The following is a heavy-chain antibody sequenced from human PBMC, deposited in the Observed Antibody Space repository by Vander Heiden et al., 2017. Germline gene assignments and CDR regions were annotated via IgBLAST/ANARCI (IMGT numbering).Heavy chain of an antibody. CDR2: ISDSGSTT. CDR3: ARLITISGVGFYFDS. V-gene: IGHV3-23*01. Sequence: EVQLLESGGGLVQPAGPLRLSCIASGFSFSTVAMGWVRQARGKGLEWVSGISDSGSTTYYADSVKGRLTISRDNYKKTLYLQMNSLTVEDTAVYYCARLITISGVGFYFDSWGQGTLVAVSS. D-gene: IGHD3-3*01. CDR1: GFSFSTVA. J-gene: IGHJ4*02.